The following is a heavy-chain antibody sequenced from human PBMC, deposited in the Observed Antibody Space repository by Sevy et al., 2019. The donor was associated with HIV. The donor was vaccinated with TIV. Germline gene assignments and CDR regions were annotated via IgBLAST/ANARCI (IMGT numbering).Heavy chain of an antibody. D-gene: IGHD4-4*01. V-gene: IGHV1-69*13. CDR1: GDAFSSYA. CDR3: ARETMTTITTKAFDI. J-gene: IGHJ3*02. Sequence: ASVKVSCKASGDAFSSYAISWVRQATGQGLEWMGGIIPIFGTANYAQKFQGRVTITADESTTTGYMELSSLRSEDTAVYYCARETMTTITTKAFDIWGQGTMVTVSS. CDR2: IIPIFGTA.